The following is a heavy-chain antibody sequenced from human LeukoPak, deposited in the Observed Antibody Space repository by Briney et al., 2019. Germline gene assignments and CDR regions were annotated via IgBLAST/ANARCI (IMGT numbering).Heavy chain of an antibody. CDR2: INPNSGGT. Sequence: GASVKVSCKASGYTFTGYYMHWVRQAPGQGLEWMGWINPNSGGTNYAQKFQGRVTMTRDTSISTAYMELSRLRSDDTAVYYCARSDSGRHTRNYYFDYWGQGTLVTVSS. CDR3: ARSDSGRHTRNYYFDY. V-gene: IGHV1-2*02. CDR1: GYTFTGYY. D-gene: IGHD6-19*01. J-gene: IGHJ4*02.